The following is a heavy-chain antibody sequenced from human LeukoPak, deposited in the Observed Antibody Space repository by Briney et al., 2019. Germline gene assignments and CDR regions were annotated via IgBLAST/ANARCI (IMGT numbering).Heavy chain of an antibody. CDR1: GFTFDEYA. CDR3: VKDSPIGRFQH. D-gene: IGHD2/OR15-2a*01. J-gene: IGHJ1*01. V-gene: IGHV3-43*02. Sequence: GGSLRLSCAAPGFTFDEYAMHWVRQAPGKGLEWVSLISGDGISTYYADSVKGRFTISRDNSKNSLYLQMNGLRTQDTALYYCVKDSPIGRFQHWGQGTLVTVSS. CDR2: ISGDGIST.